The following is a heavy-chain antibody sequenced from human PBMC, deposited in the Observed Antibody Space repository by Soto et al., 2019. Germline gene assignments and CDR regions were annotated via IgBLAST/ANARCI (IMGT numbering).Heavy chain of an antibody. Sequence: EVQLVESGGGLVQPGGSLRLSCAASGFTFSSYSMNWVRQAPGKGLEWVSYISSSRSTIYYADSVKGRFTISSDNAKNSLYLQKNSLRDEETAVYYCAREGGSLNWFDPWGQGTLVTVP. D-gene: IGHD1-26*01. CDR1: GFTFSSYS. V-gene: IGHV3-48*02. J-gene: IGHJ5*02. CDR2: ISSSRSTI. CDR3: AREGGSLNWFDP.